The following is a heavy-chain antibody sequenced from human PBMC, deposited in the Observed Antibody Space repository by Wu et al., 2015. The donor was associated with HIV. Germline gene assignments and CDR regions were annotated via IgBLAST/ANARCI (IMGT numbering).Heavy chain of an antibody. V-gene: IGHV1-18*01. CDR1: GYTFITHA. Sequence: QVQLVQSGGDVKKSGASVKVSCKASGYTFITHAITWVRQAPGQRPEWMGWITTHNGYTKYAQKFQDRLSLTTDTSATTAYMELRSLRSDDTAVYYCARVFEDSSGYYSWFDPWGHGNLGHRLL. CDR2: ITTHNGYT. D-gene: IGHD3-22*01. J-gene: IGHJ5*02. CDR3: ARVFEDSSGYYSWFDP.